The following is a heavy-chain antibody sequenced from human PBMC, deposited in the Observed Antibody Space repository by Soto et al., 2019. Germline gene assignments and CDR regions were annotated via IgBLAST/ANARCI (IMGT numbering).Heavy chain of an antibody. Sequence: SQTLSLTCAISVDSVSXNSAAWNWIRQSPSRGLEWLGRTYYRSKWYNDYAVSVKSRITINPDTSKNQFSLQLNSLTPEDTAVYYCARGGGYYYGMDVWGQGTTVTVSS. CDR2: TYYRSKWYN. CDR3: ARGGGYYYGMDV. V-gene: IGHV6-1*01. J-gene: IGHJ6*02. CDR1: VDSVSXNSAA. D-gene: IGHD3-16*01.